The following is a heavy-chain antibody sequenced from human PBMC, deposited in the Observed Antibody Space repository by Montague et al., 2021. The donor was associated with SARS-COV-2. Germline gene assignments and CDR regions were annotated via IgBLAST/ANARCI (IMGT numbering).Heavy chain of an antibody. CDR3: ARGRRRYNWRDETRYDYGMDV. Sequence: SETLSLTCAVYGGSLSSSNWSWIRHRQGTGLGWIGKINHSGSTTSNPSLTSRVTISIDTSKDQFSLKLSSVTAADTAAYYCARGRRRYNWRDETRYDYGMDVWGQGTTVTVSS. J-gene: IGHJ6*02. CDR1: GGSLSSSN. V-gene: IGHV4-34*01. CDR2: INHSGST. D-gene: IGHD1-20*01.